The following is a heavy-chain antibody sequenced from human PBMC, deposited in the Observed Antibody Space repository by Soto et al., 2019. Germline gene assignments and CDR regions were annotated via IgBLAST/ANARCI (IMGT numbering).Heavy chain of an antibody. V-gene: IGHV4-39*01. CDR3: ARRRPSEAFGGVIVDILDY. CDR2: IYYSGST. D-gene: IGHD3-16*02. CDR1: GGSISSSSYY. J-gene: IGHJ4*02. Sequence: QLQLQESGPGLVKPSETLSLTCTVSGGSISSSSYYWGWIRQPPGKGLEWIGSIYYSGSTYYNPSLKSRVTISVDTSKNQFSLKLSSVTAADTAVYYCARRRPSEAFGGVIVDILDYWGQGTLVTVSS.